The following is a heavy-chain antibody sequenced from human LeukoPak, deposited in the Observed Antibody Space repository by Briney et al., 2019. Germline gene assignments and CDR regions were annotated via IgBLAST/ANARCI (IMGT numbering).Heavy chain of an antibody. Sequence: PSETLSLTCAVYGGSFSGYYWSWIRQPPGKGLEWIGEINHSGSTNYNPSLKSRVTISVDTSKNQFSLKLSSVTAADTAVYYCARGSGYSYDYNYWGQGTLVTASS. V-gene: IGHV4-34*01. D-gene: IGHD5-18*01. CDR2: INHSGST. J-gene: IGHJ4*02. CDR1: GGSFSGYY. CDR3: ARGSGYSYDYNY.